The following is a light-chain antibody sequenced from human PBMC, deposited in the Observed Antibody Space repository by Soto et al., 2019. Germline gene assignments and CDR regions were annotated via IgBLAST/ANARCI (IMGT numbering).Light chain of an antibody. Sequence: QSALTQPASVSGSPGQSITISCTGTSSDVGSYNLVSWYQQRPGKAPILLIYEGSKRPSGVSYRFSASKSGNTASLTISWLQAEDEADYYCCSYVSSSTDVLFGGGTKLTVL. CDR3: CSYVSSSTDVL. J-gene: IGLJ2*01. CDR1: SSDVGSYNL. V-gene: IGLV2-23*01. CDR2: EGS.